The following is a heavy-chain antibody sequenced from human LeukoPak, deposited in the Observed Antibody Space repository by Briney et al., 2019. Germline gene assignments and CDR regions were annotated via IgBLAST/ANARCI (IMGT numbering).Heavy chain of an antibody. CDR2: FDPENGET. CDR1: GYTLTELS. V-gene: IGHV1-24*01. Sequence: ASVEVSCKVSGYTLTELSMQCVRRARGKGLEGMVGFDPENGETIYAQKFQGRVTMPEDTSTDTAYMELGSLRSEDMAVYYCATANLFDYFAYWGQGTLVTVSS. J-gene: IGHJ4*02. CDR3: ATANLFDYFAY. D-gene: IGHD3-16*01.